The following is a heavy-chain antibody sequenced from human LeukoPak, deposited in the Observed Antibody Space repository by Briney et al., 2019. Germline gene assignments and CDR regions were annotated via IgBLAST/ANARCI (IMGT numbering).Heavy chain of an antibody. D-gene: IGHD3-16*02. CDR3: ARARIMITFGGVIVIGPSDY. Sequence: SETLSLTRAVYGGSFSGYYWSWIRQPPGKGLECIGEINHSGSANYNPSLKSRVTISVDTSKNQFSLKLSSVTAADTAVYYCARARIMITFGGVIVIGPSDYWGQGTLVTVSS. CDR2: INHSGSA. V-gene: IGHV4-34*01. CDR1: GGSFSGYY. J-gene: IGHJ4*02.